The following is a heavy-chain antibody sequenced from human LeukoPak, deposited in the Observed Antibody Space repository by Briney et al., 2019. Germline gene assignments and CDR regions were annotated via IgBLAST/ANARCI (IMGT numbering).Heavy chain of an antibody. V-gene: IGHV4-30-4*08. Sequence: SETLSLTCTISGGSISSGDYSCSWIRHPPGKGLGWVGYIYYSGSTYYNPSLKSRVTISVDTSKNQFSLKLSSVTTADTAVYYCARGSRYYYYYMDVWGKGTTVTVSS. CDR1: GGSISSGDYS. CDR2: IYYSGST. CDR3: ARGSRYYYYYMDV. J-gene: IGHJ6*03.